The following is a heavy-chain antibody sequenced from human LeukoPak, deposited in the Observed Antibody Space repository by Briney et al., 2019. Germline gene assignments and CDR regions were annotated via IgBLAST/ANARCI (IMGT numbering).Heavy chain of an antibody. V-gene: IGHV3-7*01. J-gene: IGHJ4*02. CDR1: GFTFSTYA. CDR3: AGDLAAEVDY. CDR2: IKQDGSEK. Sequence: PGRSLRLSCAASGFTFSTYAMHWVRQAPAKGLEWVANIKQDGSEKYYVDSVKGRFTISRDNANNSLYLQMNSLRAEDTAVYYCAGDLAAEVDYWGQGALVTVSS. D-gene: IGHD6-13*01.